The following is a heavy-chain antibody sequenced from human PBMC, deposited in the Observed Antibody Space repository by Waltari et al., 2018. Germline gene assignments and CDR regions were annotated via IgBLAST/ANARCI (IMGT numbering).Heavy chain of an antibody. J-gene: IGHJ4*02. CDR3: ATWRWGQSEFDY. CDR2: IKEDRRDK. V-gene: IGHV3-7*01. Sequence: EAQLVESGGKLVQPGGSLGLSCVASGFTIRRHWLSWVRQAPGRGLDGVATIKEDRRDKHYVHSVRGRVTISRDNANDPLYLQMNSLRAEDTAVYYCATWRWGQSEFDYWGQGTLVTVSS. CDR1: GFTIRRHW. D-gene: IGHD7-27*01.